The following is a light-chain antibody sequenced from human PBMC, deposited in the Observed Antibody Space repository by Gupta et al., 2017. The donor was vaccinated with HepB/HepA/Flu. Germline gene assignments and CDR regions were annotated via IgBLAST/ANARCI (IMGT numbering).Light chain of an antibody. J-gene: IGLJ2*01. V-gene: IGLV1-47*01. CDR3: AAWDDSLSAGV. Sequence: QSVLTQPPSASGTPGQRVTFSCSGSSSSFGGNYVYWYQQLPGTAPKLLIYRNNQRPSGVPDRFSGSKSGTSASLAISGLRSEDEAEYYCAAWDDSLSAGVFGGGTKLTVL. CDR2: RNN. CDR1: SSSFGGNY.